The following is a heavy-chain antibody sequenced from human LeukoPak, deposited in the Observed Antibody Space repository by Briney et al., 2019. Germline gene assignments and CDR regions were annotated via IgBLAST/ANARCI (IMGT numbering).Heavy chain of an antibody. CDR1: GFSFSSYT. CDR3: ARERGDSSGWYVDV. Sequence: GGSLRLSCAASGFSFSSYTMNWVRQAPGKGLEWVSSISSGSTYIYSADSVKGRFTISRDYAKNSLYLQMNSLRAEDTAVYYCARERGDSSGWYVDVWGKGTTVTVSS. CDR2: ISSGSTYI. V-gene: IGHV3-21*01. D-gene: IGHD6-19*01. J-gene: IGHJ6*03.